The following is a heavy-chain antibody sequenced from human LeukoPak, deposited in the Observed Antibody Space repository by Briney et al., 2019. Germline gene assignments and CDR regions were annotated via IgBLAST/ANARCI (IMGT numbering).Heavy chain of an antibody. Sequence: ASVKVSCKASGYTFTGYYMHWVRQAPGRGLEWMGWINPNSGSTNYAQKFQGRVTMTRDTSISTAYMELSRLRSDDTAVYCCARVGWFGELSTWFDPWGQGTLVTVSS. D-gene: IGHD3-10*01. CDR3: ARVGWFGELSTWFDP. J-gene: IGHJ5*02. V-gene: IGHV1-2*02. CDR1: GYTFTGYY. CDR2: INPNSGST.